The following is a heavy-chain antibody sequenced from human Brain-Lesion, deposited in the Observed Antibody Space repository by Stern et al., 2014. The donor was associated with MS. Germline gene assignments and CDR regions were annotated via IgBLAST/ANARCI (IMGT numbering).Heavy chain of an antibody. CDR1: GYRFTSNW. D-gene: IGHD6-6*01. CDR3: ARRGDSSSSGFDY. CDR2: IWPGDSDP. Sequence: VHLVESGAEVKKPGESLKISCKGSGYRFTSNWIGWGRQMPGKGLEWMGIIWPGDSDPRYSPSFQGQVTISADKSISTAYLQWSSLQASDTAMYYCARRGDSSSSGFDYWGQGTLVIVSS. J-gene: IGHJ4*02. V-gene: IGHV5-51*01.